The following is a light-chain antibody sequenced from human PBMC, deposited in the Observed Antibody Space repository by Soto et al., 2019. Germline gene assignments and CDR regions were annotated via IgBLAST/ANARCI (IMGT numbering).Light chain of an antibody. CDR2: EVS. CDR1: SSDIGAHNS. CDR3: SSYTSSATWV. J-gene: IGLJ3*02. Sequence: LAQPASVSASPGQSITISCTGTSSDIGAHNSVSWYQRHPGEAPKVIIHEVSNRPSGISDRFSGSKSGNTASLTISGLQAEDEAIYYCSSYTSSATWVFGGGTKVTVL. V-gene: IGLV2-14*01.